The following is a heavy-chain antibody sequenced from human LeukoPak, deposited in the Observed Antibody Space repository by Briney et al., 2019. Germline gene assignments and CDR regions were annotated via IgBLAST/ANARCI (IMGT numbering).Heavy chain of an antibody. CDR3: ATGYSSSWYPLLFDY. CDR2: INHSGST. J-gene: IGHJ4*02. D-gene: IGHD6-13*01. V-gene: IGHV4-34*01. Sequence: SETLSLTCAVYGGSFSGYYWSWIRQPPGKGLEWIGEINHSGSTNYNPSLKSRVTISVDTSKNQFSLKLSSVTAADTAVYYCATGYSSSWYPLLFDYWGQGTLVTVSS. CDR1: GGSFSGYY.